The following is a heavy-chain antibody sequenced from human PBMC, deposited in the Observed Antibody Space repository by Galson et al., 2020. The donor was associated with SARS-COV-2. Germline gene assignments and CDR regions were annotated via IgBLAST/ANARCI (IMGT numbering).Heavy chain of an antibody. Sequence: GGSLSLSCAASGSTFSDAWMSWVRQAPGKGLEWVGHLKSKRDGWTTDYAAPVKGRITMSRDDSRNILYLQMTSLKSEDTAVYYCAADIPPPRGVGAAYPLDYWGLGTLVTVSS. V-gene: IGHV3-15*05. J-gene: IGHJ4*02. CDR1: GSTFSDAW. D-gene: IGHD1-26*01. CDR3: AADIPPPRGVGAAYPLDY. CDR2: LKSKRDGWTT.